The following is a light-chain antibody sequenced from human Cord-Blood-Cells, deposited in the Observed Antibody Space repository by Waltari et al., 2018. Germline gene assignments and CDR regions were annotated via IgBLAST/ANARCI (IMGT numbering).Light chain of an antibody. J-gene: IGKJ5*01. CDR2: AAS. CDR1: QGISSY. CDR3: QQLNSYPLIT. V-gene: IGKV1-9*01. Sequence: IQSTQSPFSLSASVGDSVTITFRASQGISSYLAWYQQKPGKAPKLLIYAASTLQSGVPSRFSGSGSGTDFTLTISSLQPEDFATYYCQQLNSYPLITFGQGTRLEIK.